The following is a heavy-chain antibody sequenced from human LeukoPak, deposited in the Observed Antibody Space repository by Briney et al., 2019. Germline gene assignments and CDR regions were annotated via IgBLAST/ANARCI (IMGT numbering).Heavy chain of an antibody. CDR3: ARDEGYYDSSGYYFDY. V-gene: IGHV4-4*07. CDR2: IFTTGRT. CDR1: GVSISNYY. J-gene: IGHJ4*02. D-gene: IGHD3-22*01. Sequence: SETLSLTCTVSGVSISNYYWSWIRQPAGKGLEWIGRIFTTGRTNYNPSLKSRVTMSVDTSKNQFSLKLSSVTAADTAVYYCARDEGYYDSSGYYFDYWGQGTLVTVSS.